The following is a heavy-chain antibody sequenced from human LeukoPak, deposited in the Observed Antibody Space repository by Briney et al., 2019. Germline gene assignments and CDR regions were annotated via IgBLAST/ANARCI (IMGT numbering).Heavy chain of an antibody. Sequence: GGSLRLSCAASGFTFSSYSMNWVRQAPGKGLEWVSYISSSSSTIYYADSVKGRFTISRDNAKNSLYLRMNSLRAEDTAVYYCARGGKFRFLDLWGQGTLVTVSS. CDR1: GFTFSSYS. V-gene: IGHV3-48*01. CDR3: ARGGKFRFLDL. CDR2: ISSSSSTI. D-gene: IGHD3/OR15-3a*01. J-gene: IGHJ4*02.